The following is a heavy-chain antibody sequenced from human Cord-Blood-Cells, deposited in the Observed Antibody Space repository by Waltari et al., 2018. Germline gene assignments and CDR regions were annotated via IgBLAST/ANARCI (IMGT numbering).Heavy chain of an antibody. Sequence: QVQLQESGPGLVKPSETLSLTCTVSGGSISSHYWSWIRHPPGKGLEWIGYIYYSGSTNYNPSLKSRVTISVDTSKNQFSLKLSSVTAADTAVYYCASTGIAAAGRGAFDIWGQGTMVTVSS. CDR3: ASTGIAAAGRGAFDI. CDR2: IYYSGST. V-gene: IGHV4-59*11. J-gene: IGHJ3*02. CDR1: GGSISSHY. D-gene: IGHD6-13*01.